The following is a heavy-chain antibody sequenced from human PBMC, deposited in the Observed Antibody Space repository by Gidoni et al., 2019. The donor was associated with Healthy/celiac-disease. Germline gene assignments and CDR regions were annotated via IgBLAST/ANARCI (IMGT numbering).Heavy chain of an antibody. J-gene: IGHJ3*02. CDR2: IIPIFGKA. Sequence: QVQPVQSGAEVKKPGSSVKVSCKASGGTFRSYAISWVRQATGQGLEWMGGIIPIFGKANCAQKFQGRVTITAAESTSTAYMELSSLRSEDTAVYYCARDRAKGSPDAFDIWGQGTMVTVSS. CDR1: GGTFRSYA. CDR3: ARDRAKGSPDAFDI. D-gene: IGHD1-26*01. V-gene: IGHV1-69*01.